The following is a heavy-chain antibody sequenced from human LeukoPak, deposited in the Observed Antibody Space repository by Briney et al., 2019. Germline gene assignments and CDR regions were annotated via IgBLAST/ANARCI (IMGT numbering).Heavy chain of an antibody. V-gene: IGHV3-53*04. CDR1: GFTVSSNY. CDR3: ARGPAYYHDSSGYPDY. J-gene: IGHJ4*02. Sequence: PGGSLRLPCAASGFTVSSNYMSRVRQAPGKGLEWVSVIYSGGSTYYADSVKGRFTISRHISQNTLYLQTNSLRAEDTAVYYCARGPAYYHDSSGYPDYWGQGTLVTVSS. CDR2: IYSGGST. D-gene: IGHD3-22*01.